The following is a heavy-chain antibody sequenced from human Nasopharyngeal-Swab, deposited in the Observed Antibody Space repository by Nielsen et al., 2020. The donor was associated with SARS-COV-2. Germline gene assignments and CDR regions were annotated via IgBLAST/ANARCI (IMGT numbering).Heavy chain of an antibody. D-gene: IGHD6-13*01. CDR3: ARDRVDSSSRGYYYYGMDV. V-gene: IGHV3-13*01. J-gene: IGHJ6*02. CDR1: GFIFSSYD. CDR2: IGTAGDT. Sequence: GGSLRLSCAASGFIFSSYDMHWVRQATGKGLEWVSAIGTAGDTYYPGSVKGRFTISRENAKNSLYLQMNSLRAGDTAVYYCARDRVDSSSRGYYYYGMDVWGQGTTVTVSS.